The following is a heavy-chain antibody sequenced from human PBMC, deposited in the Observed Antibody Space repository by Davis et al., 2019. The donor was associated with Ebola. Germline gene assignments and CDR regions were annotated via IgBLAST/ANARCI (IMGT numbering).Heavy chain of an antibody. CDR2: IYYSGST. D-gene: IGHD1-26*01. V-gene: IGHV4-39*07. Sequence: SETLSLTCTVSGGSISSSSYYWGWIRQPPGKGLEWIGSIYYSGSTNYNPSLKSRVTISVDTSKNQFSLKLSSVTAADTAVYYCARGPWELLPYDAFDIWGQGTMVTVSS. CDR1: GGSISSSSYY. J-gene: IGHJ3*02. CDR3: ARGPWELLPYDAFDI.